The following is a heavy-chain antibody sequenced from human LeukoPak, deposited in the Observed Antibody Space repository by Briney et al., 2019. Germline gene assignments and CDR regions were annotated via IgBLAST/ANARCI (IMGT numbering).Heavy chain of an antibody. V-gene: IGHV4-4*07. D-gene: IGHD3-10*01. CDR2: IYTSGST. CDR1: GGSISSYY. CDR3: ARGTMVRGVIMETWFDP. Sequence: SETLSLTCTVSGGSISSYYWSWIRQPTGKGLEWIGRIYTSGSTNYNPSLKSRVTMSVDTSKNQFSLKLSSVTAADTAVYYCARGTMVRGVIMETWFDPWGQGTLVTVSS. J-gene: IGHJ5*02.